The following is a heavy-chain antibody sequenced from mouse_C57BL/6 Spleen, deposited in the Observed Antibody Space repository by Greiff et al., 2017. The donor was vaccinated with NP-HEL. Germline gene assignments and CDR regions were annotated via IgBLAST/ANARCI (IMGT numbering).Heavy chain of an antibody. CDR3: ARDDYVAMDY. V-gene: IGHV1-82*01. J-gene: IGHJ4*01. CDR2: IYPGDGDT. CDR1: GYAFSSSW. Sequence: QVQLQQSGPELVKPGASVKISCKASGYAFSSSWMNWVKQRPGKGLEWIGRIYPGDGDTNYNGKFKGKATLTADKSSSTAYMQLSSLTSEDSADYVCARDDYVAMDYWGQGTSVTVSP.